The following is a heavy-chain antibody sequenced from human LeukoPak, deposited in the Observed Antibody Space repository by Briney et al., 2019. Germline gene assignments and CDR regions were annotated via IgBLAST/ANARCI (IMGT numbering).Heavy chain of an antibody. V-gene: IGHV6-1*01. J-gene: IGHJ6*02. CDR3: TRQRSTSTDYYGMDV. CDR2: TYYRSKWNN. Sequence: SQTLSLTCAISGDSVSTNTAAWNWIRQSPSRGLEWLGRTYYRSKWNNDYAVSVQNRITINPDTSKNQFSLQLKSATPEDTAVYYCTRQRSTSTDYYGMDVWGQGTTVTVSS. D-gene: IGHD6-6*01. CDR1: GDSVSTNTAA.